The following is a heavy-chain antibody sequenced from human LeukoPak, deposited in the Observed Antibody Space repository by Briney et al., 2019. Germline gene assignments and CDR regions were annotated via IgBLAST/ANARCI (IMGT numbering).Heavy chain of an antibody. Sequence: ASVKVSCRASGYTFTSYGISWVRQAPGQGLEWMGWISAYNGNTNYAQKLQGRVTMTTDTSTSTAYMELRSLRSDDTAVYYCAGDETHDILTGYYMGAKNYWGQGTLVTVSS. CDR2: ISAYNGNT. J-gene: IGHJ4*02. CDR1: GYTFTSYG. CDR3: AGDETHDILTGYYMGAKNY. D-gene: IGHD3-9*01. V-gene: IGHV1-18*01.